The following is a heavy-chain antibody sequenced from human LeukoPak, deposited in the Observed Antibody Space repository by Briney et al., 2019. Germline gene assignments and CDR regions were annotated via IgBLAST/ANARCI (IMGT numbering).Heavy chain of an antibody. V-gene: IGHV1-46*01. CDR1: GYTFTSYN. Sequence: ASVKVSCKASGYTFTSYNIHWVRQAPGQGLEWIGIVNPSTGSSSYAQKFQGRVSMTRDTSTSTVDMELSSLRSEDTAVFYCARDVAGSWGYFDYWGQGTLATVSS. J-gene: IGHJ4*02. D-gene: IGHD6-19*01. CDR2: VNPSTGSS. CDR3: ARDVAGSWGYFDY.